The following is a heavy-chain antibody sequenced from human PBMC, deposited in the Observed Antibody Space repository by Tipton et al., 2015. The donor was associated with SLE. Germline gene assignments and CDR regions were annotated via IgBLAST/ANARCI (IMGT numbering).Heavy chain of an antibody. V-gene: IGHV4-34*01. J-gene: IGHJ3*01. Sequence: TLSLTCAVYGGSFSGYYWSWIRQPPGKGLEWIGEINHSGSTNYNPSLKSRVTISVDTSKNQFSLKLSAVTAADTAVYYCARHIWGGYDAFDVWGHGTLVTVSS. CDR2: INHSGST. CDR1: GGSFSGYY. CDR3: ARHIWGGYDAFDV. D-gene: IGHD3-16*01.